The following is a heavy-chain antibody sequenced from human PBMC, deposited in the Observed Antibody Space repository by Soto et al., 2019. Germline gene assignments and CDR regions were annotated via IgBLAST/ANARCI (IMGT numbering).Heavy chain of an antibody. J-gene: IGHJ4*02. D-gene: IGHD2-15*01. CDR2: MHHSGRT. Sequence: QVQLQESGPGLVKPSETLSLTCTVSGAYMRNDYYYWSWVRQNPGKDLEWIWHMHHSGRTHYNPSLKSRVAISVDTSKNQFSLYLTSVTAADTAVYYCARWVEVSLDYFDSWGQGTPVTVSS. V-gene: IGHV4-31*03. CDR3: ARWVEVSLDYFDS. CDR1: GAYMRNDYYY.